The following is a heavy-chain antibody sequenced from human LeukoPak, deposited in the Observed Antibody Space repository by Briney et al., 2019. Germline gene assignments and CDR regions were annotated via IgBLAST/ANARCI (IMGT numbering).Heavy chain of an antibody. J-gene: IGHJ4*02. D-gene: IGHD5-18*01. Sequence: SETLSLTCTVSGGSITSYHWSWIRQPAGKGLEWIGRIYTSGSTNYNPSLKSRVTMSVDTTKNQFSLKLSSVTAADTAVYYCARDGLYSYGYSYFDYWGQGTLVTVSS. CDR3: ARDGLYSYGYSYFDY. CDR2: IYTSGST. CDR1: GGSITSYH. V-gene: IGHV4-4*07.